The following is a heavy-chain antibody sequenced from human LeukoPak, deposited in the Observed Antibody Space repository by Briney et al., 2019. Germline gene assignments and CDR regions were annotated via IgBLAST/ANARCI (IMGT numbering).Heavy chain of an antibody. CDR3: ASTSSFWSAYTYYFDY. CDR2: IKQDGSEK. J-gene: IGHJ4*02. V-gene: IGHV3-7*01. Sequence: GGSLRLSCAASGFTFSSYWMSWVRQAPGKGLEWVANIKQDGSEKYHVDSVKGRFTISRDNAKNSLYLQMNSLRAEDTAVYYCASTSSFWSAYTYYFDYWGQGTLVTVSS. CDR1: GFTFSSYW. D-gene: IGHD3-3*01.